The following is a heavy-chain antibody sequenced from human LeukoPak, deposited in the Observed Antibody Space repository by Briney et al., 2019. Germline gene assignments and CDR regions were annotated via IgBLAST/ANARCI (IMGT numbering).Heavy chain of an antibody. D-gene: IGHD3-22*01. CDR3: TTRWYYDSSGYYRYAFDI. J-gene: IGHJ3*02. Sequence: GGSLRLSCAASGFTFRNAWMSWVRQAPGKGLEWGGRIKSKTDGGTTDYAAPVKGRFTISRDDSKNTLYLQMNSLKTEDTAVYYCTTRWYYDSSGYYRYAFDIWGQGTMVTVSS. CDR2: IKSKTDGGTT. V-gene: IGHV3-15*01. CDR1: GFTFRNAW.